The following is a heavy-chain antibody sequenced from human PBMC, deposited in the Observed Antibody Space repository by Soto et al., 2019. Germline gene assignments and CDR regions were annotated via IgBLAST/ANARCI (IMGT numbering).Heavy chain of an antibody. D-gene: IGHD2-15*01. CDR3: ARIESGGADD. J-gene: IGHJ4*02. V-gene: IGHV1-46*01. CDR2: INPSGGST. CDR1: GYTFTSYY. Sequence: ASVKVSCKSSGYTFTSYYMHCVRQAPGQGLEWMGIINPSGGSTSYAQKFQGRVTMTRDTSASTAYMELSSLRSEDTAVYYCARIESGGADDWGQGTLVTVSS.